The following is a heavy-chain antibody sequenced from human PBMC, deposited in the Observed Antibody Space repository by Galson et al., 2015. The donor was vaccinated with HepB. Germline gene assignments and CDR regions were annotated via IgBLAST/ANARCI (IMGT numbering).Heavy chain of an antibody. CDR2: ISYDGSNK. V-gene: IGHV3-30-3*01. CDR1: GFTFSSYA. J-gene: IGHJ6*03. CDR3: ATAIDEFYYYYYYMDV. D-gene: IGHD2-21*01. Sequence: SLRLSCAASGFTFSSYAMHWVRQAPGKGLEWVAVISYDGSNKYYADSVKGRFTISRDNSKNTLYLQMNSLRAEDTAVYYCATAIDEFYYYYYYMDVWGKGTTVTVSS.